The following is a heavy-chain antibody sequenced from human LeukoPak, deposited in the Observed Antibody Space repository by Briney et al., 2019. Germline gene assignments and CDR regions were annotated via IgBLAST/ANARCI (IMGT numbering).Heavy chain of an antibody. V-gene: IGHV4-31*03. CDR3: ARDGGTVANINWFDP. CDR1: GGSISSGGYY. J-gene: IGHJ5*02. CDR2: IYDTGSM. Sequence: SSETLSLTCTVSGGSISSGGYYWSWIRQHPGKGLERIGYIYDTGSMLYNPSLKSRVTISSDTSKNQLSLRLTSVTAADTAVYYCARDGGTVANINWFDPWGQGTLVTVSS. D-gene: IGHD5-12*01.